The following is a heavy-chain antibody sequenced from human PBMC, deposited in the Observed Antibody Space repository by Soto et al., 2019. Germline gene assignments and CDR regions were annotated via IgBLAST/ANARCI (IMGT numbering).Heavy chain of an antibody. D-gene: IGHD2-15*01. J-gene: IGHJ5*02. Sequence: SSETLSLTCTVSGGSISSTIYSWDWIRQPPGKGLEWIGSIFYSGSTYYNPSLKSRVTISVDTSKNQFSLTLTSVTAADTAVYYCARQGRGVPCQCSAPWGQGPLVPVSS. CDR1: GGSISSTIYS. V-gene: IGHV4-39*01. CDR3: ARQGRGVPCQCSAP. CDR2: IFYSGST.